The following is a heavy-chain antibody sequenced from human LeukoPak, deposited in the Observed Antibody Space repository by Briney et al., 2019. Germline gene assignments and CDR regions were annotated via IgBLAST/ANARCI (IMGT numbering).Heavy chain of an antibody. J-gene: IGHJ5*02. CDR3: TTDGVHCSSTSCS. CDR2: IKSKTDGGTT. Sequence: GGSLRLSCAASGFTFSNAWMSWVRQAPGKGLEWVGRIKSKTDGGTTDYAAPLKGRSTISRDDSKNTLYLQMNSLKTEDTAVYYCTTDGVHCSSTSCSWGQGTLVTVSS. V-gene: IGHV3-15*01. CDR1: GFTFSNAW. D-gene: IGHD2-2*01.